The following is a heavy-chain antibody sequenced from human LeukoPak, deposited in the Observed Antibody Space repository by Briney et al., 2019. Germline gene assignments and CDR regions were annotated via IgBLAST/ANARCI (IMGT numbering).Heavy chain of an antibody. D-gene: IGHD1-26*01. V-gene: IGHV3-48*01. J-gene: IGHJ4*02. CDR2: ISSSSSTI. Sequence: GGSLRLSCAASGFTFSSYSMNWVRQAPGKGLEWVSYISSSSSTIYYADSVKGRFTISRDNAKNPLYLQMNSLRAEDTAVYYCARDRIGVFDYWGQGTLVTVSS. CDR3: ARDRIGVFDY. CDR1: GFTFSSYS.